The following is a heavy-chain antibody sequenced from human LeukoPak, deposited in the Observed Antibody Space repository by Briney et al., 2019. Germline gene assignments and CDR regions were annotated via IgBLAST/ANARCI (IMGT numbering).Heavy chain of an antibody. CDR1: GGSISSYY. J-gene: IGHJ6*03. Sequence: SETQSLTCTVSGGSISSYYWSWIRQPPGKGLEWIGYIDHTGITNYNPSLNSRVTISKDTRKNHFSLELRAATAAGPAWFFCARGRVSSSSWYSTYYYYFYMDVWGKGTTVTVSS. CDR2: IDHTGIT. V-gene: IGHV4-59*01. CDR3: ARGRVSSSSWYSTYYYYFYMDV. D-gene: IGHD6-13*01.